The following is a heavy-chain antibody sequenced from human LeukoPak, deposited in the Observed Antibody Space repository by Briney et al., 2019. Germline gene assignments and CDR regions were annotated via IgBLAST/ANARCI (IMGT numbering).Heavy chain of an antibody. CDR2: IYYGGST. D-gene: IGHD6-19*01. CDR1: GGSLSSSSYY. J-gene: IGHJ4*02. CDR3: ARLGYTSGLDY. Sequence: PSETLSLTCTVSGGSLSSSSYYWGSVRQPPGKGLDWIGSIYYGGSTYYNPSLKSRVTISVDTSKNQFSLRLSSVTAADTAVYYCARLGYTSGLDYWGQGTLVTVSS. V-gene: IGHV4-39*01.